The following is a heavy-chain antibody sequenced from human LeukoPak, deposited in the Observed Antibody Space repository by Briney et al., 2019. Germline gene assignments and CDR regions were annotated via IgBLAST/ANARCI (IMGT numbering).Heavy chain of an antibody. CDR2: INPNSGGT. Sequence: ASVKVSCKASGYTFTGYYMHWVRQAPGQGLEWMGWINPNSGGTNYAQKFQGRVTVTRDTSISTAYMELSRLRSDDTAVYYCARETYYYDSSGYPLDYWGQGTLVTVSS. V-gene: IGHV1-2*02. CDR1: GYTFTGYY. D-gene: IGHD3-22*01. J-gene: IGHJ4*02. CDR3: ARETYYYDSSGYPLDY.